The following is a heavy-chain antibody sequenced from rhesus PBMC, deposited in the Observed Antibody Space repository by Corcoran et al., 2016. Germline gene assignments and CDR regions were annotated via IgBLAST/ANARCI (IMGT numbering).Heavy chain of an antibody. D-gene: IGHD3-3*01. Sequence: QVQLQESGPGLVKPSETLSLTCAVSGGSFSSYWWSWIRQPPGKGLEWIGEINGNSGSTNYNPSLKSRVTISKDASKNQFSLKLSSVTAADTAVYYCASPRTVGQIDYWGQGVLVTVSS. J-gene: IGHJ4*01. V-gene: IGHV4-80*01. CDR1: GGSFSSYW. CDR2: INGNSGST. CDR3: ASPRTVGQIDY.